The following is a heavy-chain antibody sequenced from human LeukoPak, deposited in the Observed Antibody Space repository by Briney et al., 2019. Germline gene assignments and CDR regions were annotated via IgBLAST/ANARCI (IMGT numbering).Heavy chain of an antibody. CDR3: AKDDTRAYYYDSSGYYLVDY. J-gene: IGHJ4*02. CDR1: GFTFSNYA. D-gene: IGHD3-22*01. CDR2: ISGSGGST. Sequence: GGSLRLSCAASGFTFSNYAMSWVRQAPGKGLEWVSAISGSGGSTYYADSVKGRFTISRDNSKNTLYLQMNSLRAGDTAVYYCAKDDTRAYYYDSSGYYLVDYWGQGTLVTVSS. V-gene: IGHV3-23*01.